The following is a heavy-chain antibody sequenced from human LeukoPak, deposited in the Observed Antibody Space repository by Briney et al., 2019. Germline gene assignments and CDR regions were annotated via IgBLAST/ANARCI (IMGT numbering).Heavy chain of an antibody. D-gene: IGHD3-22*01. J-gene: IGHJ4*02. CDR1: GFTFSSYG. CDR2: ISYDGSNK. Sequence: GGSLRLSCAASGFTFSSYGMHWVRQAPGKGLEWVAVISYDGSNKYYADSVKGGFTISRDNSKNTLYLQMNSLRAEDTAVYYCASPDYYDSSSFDYWGQGTLVTVSS. CDR3: ASPDYYDSSSFDY. V-gene: IGHV3-30*03.